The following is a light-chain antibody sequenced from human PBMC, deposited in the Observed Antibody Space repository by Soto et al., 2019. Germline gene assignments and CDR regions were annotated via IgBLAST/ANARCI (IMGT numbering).Light chain of an antibody. J-gene: IGKJ5*01. V-gene: IGKV1-5*03. CDR3: QQYNSNSPIT. CDR1: QSIDSW. CDR2: KAS. Sequence: DIQMIHSPSTLSASVGDRVTITCRDSQSIDSWLAWYQQKPGKAPKLLIFKASNLVSGVPSRFSGSGFGTEFTLTISSLQPDDFASYYCQQYNSNSPITCGQGTRLEIK.